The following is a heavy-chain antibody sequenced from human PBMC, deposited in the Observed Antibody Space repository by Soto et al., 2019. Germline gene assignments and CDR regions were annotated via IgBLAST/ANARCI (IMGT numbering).Heavy chain of an antibody. CDR1: GGSISSGGYY. J-gene: IGHJ4*02. Sequence: QVQLQESGPGLVKPSQTLSLTCTVSGGSISSGGYYWSXIRQHPGKGLEWIGYIYYSGSTYYNPSLKSRVTISVDTSKNQFSLKLSSVTAADTAVYYCARTEAAWFGELLFPFDYWGQGTLVTVSS. CDR3: ARTEAAWFGELLFPFDY. D-gene: IGHD3-10*01. CDR2: IYYSGST. V-gene: IGHV4-31*03.